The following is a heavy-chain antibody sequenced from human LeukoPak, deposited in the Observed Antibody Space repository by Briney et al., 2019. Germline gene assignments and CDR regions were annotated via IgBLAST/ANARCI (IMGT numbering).Heavy chain of an antibody. V-gene: IGHV1-3*01. CDR1: GYTFTSYA. CDR2: INAGNGNT. CDR3: ARGGTMVRGTWVDAFDI. Sequence: ASVKVSCKASGYTFTSYAMHWVRQAPGQRLEWMGWINAGNGNTKYSQKFQGRVTITRDTSASTAYMELSSLRSEDTAVYYCARGGTMVRGTWVDAFDIWGQGTMVTVSS. D-gene: IGHD3-10*01. J-gene: IGHJ3*02.